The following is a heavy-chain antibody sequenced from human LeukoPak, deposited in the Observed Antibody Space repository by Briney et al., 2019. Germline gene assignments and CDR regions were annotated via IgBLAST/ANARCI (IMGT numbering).Heavy chain of an antibody. CDR1: GFTFSSYG. J-gene: IGHJ4*02. V-gene: IGHV3-33*01. CDR3: ARDSSSWFYFDY. CDR2: IWYDGSNK. Sequence: GGSLRLSCSASGFTFSSYGMHWVRQAPGKGLEWVAVIWYDGSNKYYADSVKGRFTISRDNSKNTLYLQMNSLRAEDTAVYYCARDSSSWFYFDYWGQGTLVTVSS. D-gene: IGHD6-13*01.